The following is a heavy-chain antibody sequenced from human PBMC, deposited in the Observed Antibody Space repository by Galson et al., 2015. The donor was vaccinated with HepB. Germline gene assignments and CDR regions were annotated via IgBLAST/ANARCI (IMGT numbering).Heavy chain of an antibody. CDR1: GDSVSSKSAA. J-gene: IGHJ4*02. D-gene: IGHD7-27*01. CDR2: TYYRSKWYY. V-gene: IGHV6-1*01. Sequence: ISGDSVSSKSAAWNWIRQSPSRGLEWLGRTYYRSKWYYEYTVSVKSRVTINPDTSKNQVSLHLNSVTPDDTAVYFCARSTGDLDYWGQGSQVTVSS. CDR3: ARSTGDLDY.